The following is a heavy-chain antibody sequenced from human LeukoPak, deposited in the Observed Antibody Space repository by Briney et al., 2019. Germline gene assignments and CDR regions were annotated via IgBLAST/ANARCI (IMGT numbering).Heavy chain of an antibody. Sequence: SETLSLNCTVSGGSISSGSSYWGWIRQPPGKGLEWIVSTYYSGSTYYNPSLRIRVTISVDTSKNQISLELNSVTAADTAVYYCGSGTYYQLDFWGQGTLATVSS. CDR2: TYYSGST. CDR1: GGSISSGSSY. D-gene: IGHD3-10*01. V-gene: IGHV4-39*01. J-gene: IGHJ4*02. CDR3: GSGTYYQLDF.